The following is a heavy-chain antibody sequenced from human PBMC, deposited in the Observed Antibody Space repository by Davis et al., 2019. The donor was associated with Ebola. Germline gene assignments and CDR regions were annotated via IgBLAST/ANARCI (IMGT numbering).Heavy chain of an antibody. D-gene: IGHD1-26*01. CDR2: INHSGST. CDR3: ARGPNDNTEFYYNF. J-gene: IGHJ4*02. Sequence: ESLKISCPASGFTFGDYAMSWIRQPPGKGLEWIGEINHSGSTNYNPSLKSRVTISVDTSKNQFSLKLSSVTAADTALYYCARGPNDNTEFYYNFWGRGMLVTVSS. CDR1: GFTFGDYA. V-gene: IGHV4-34*01.